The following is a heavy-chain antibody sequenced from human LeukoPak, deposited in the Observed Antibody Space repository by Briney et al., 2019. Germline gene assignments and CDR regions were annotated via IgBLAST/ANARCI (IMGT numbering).Heavy chain of an antibody. V-gene: IGHV4-34*01. CDR1: GGSFSGYY. D-gene: IGHD2-8*01. CDR3: ARGLGLRYCTNGVCYRKGAFDI. Sequence: SETLSLTCAVYGGSFSGYYWSWIRQPPGKGLEWIGEINHSGSTNYNPSLKSRVTISVDTSKNQFSLKLSSVTAADTAVYYCARGLGLRYCTNGVCYRKGAFDIWGQGTMVTVSS. J-gene: IGHJ3*02. CDR2: INHSGST.